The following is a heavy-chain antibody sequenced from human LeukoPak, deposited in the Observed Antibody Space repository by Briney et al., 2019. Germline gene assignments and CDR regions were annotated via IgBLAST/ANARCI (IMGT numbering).Heavy chain of an antibody. CDR3: ARHSSGSYYYYYYGMDV. Sequence: NPSETLSLTCTVSGGSISSYYWSWIRQPAGKGLEWIGRIYTSGSTNYNPSLKSRVTISVDTSKNQFSLKLSSVTAADTAVYYCARHSSGSYYYYYYGMDVWGQGTTVTVSS. CDR2: IYTSGST. J-gene: IGHJ6*02. D-gene: IGHD3-10*01. CDR1: GGSISSYY. V-gene: IGHV4-4*07.